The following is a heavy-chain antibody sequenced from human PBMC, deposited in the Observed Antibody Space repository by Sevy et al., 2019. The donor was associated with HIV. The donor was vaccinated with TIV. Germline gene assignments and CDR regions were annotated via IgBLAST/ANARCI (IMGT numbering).Heavy chain of an antibody. CDR2: IYYSGST. CDR3: ARLGGSSWYDYYYGMDV. J-gene: IGHJ6*02. D-gene: IGHD6-13*01. Sequence: SETLSLTCTVSGGSISSSSYYWGWIRQPPGKGLEWIGSIYYSGSTYYNPSLKSRVTISVDTSKNQFSLKLSSVTAADTAVYYCARLGGSSWYDYYYGMDVWGQGTTVTVSS. V-gene: IGHV4-39*01. CDR1: GGSISSSSYY.